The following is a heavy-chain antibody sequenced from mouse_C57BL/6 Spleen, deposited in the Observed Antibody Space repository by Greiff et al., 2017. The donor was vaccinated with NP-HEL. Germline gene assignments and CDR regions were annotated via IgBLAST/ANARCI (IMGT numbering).Heavy chain of an antibody. CDR2: IHPNSGST. J-gene: IGHJ3*01. V-gene: IGHV1-64*01. D-gene: IGHD2-3*01. Sequence: QVQLQQPGAELVKPGASVKLSCNASGYTFTSYWMHWVKQRPGQGLEWIGMIHPNSGSTNYNEKFKSKATLTVDKSSSTAYMQLSSLTSEDSAVYYCAGLYDGYWGFAYWGQGTLVTVSA. CDR3: AGLYDGYWGFAY. CDR1: GYTFTSYW.